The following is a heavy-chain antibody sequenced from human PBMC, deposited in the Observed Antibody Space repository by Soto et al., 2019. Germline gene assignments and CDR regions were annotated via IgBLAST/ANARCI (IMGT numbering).Heavy chain of an antibody. CDR3: AKETYSGSYHFDY. CDR2: ISDSGVST. V-gene: IGHV3-23*01. D-gene: IGHD1-26*01. CDR1: GFTFSSSA. J-gene: IGHJ4*02. Sequence: GGPLRLSCAASGFTFSSSAMSWVRQAPGKGLDWVSSISDSGVSTYYADSVKGRFTISRDNSKSTLYLLMNSLRAEDTAVYYCAKETYSGSYHFDYWGQGTLVTVSS.